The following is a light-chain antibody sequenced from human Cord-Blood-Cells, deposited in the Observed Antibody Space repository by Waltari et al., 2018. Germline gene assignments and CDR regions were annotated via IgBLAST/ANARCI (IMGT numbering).Light chain of an antibody. CDR2: DAS. V-gene: IGKV1-5*01. J-gene: IGKJ1*01. CDR1: QSISRG. Sequence: QMTQSPSTLSASVGDRVTITCRASQSISRGLAWYQQKPGKPPKLLIYDASSLESGVPSRFSGSGSGTEFTLTISSLQPDYFATYYCQQYTYMTFGQGTKVEIK. CDR3: QQYTYMT.